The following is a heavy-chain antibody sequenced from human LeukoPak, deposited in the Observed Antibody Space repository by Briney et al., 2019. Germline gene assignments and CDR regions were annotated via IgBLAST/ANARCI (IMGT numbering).Heavy chain of an antibody. Sequence: GGSLRLSCAASGFSVTSNYMSWVRQAPGKGLEWVSVLYGGVSTFYPDSVKGRFTISRDTSKNVVYLQMNTVRAEDTAVYFCAKGTDFWSGYSFDHWGQGTLVTVSS. CDR1: GFSVTSNY. CDR2: LYGGVST. D-gene: IGHD3-3*01. CDR3: AKGTDFWSGYSFDH. V-gene: IGHV3-53*01. J-gene: IGHJ4*02.